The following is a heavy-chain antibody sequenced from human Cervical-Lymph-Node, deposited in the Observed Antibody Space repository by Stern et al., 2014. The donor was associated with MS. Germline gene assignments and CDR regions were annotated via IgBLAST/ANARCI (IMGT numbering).Heavy chain of an antibody. Sequence: VQLVESGAEVKKPGSSVKVSCKASGGTFSSYAISWVRQAPGQGLEWMGGIIPLFGTANYAQKFQGRVTITADESTSTAYMELSSLRSEDTAVYYCASWFCSGGSCHGYYYGMDVWGQGTTVTVSS. V-gene: IGHV1-69*01. D-gene: IGHD2-15*01. CDR3: ASWFCSGGSCHGYYYGMDV. J-gene: IGHJ6*01. CDR2: IIPLFGTA. CDR1: GGTFSSYA.